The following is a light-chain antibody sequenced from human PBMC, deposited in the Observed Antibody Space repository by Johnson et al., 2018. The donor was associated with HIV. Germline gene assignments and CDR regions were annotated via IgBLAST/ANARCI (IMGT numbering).Light chain of an antibody. CDR2: ENN. CDR3: GTWDSSLRGV. V-gene: IGLV1-51*02. Sequence: QSLLTQPPSVSAAPGQKVTISCSGSSSNIGNNYVSWYQQLPGTAPKLLIYENNKRPSGIPDRFSGSKSGTSATLGITGLQTGDEADYYCGTWDSSLRGVFGTGTKVTVL. CDR1: SSNIGNNY. J-gene: IGLJ1*01.